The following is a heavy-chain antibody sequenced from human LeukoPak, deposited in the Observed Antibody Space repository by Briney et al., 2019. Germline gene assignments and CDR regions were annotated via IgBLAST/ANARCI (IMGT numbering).Heavy chain of an antibody. Sequence: GASVKVSCKASGYTFTSYYMHWVRQAPGQGLEWMGWISAYNGNTNYAQKLQGRVTMTTDTSTSTAYMELRSLRSDDTAVYYCARDQYYGSGSYYKESVDYWGQGTLVTVSS. J-gene: IGHJ4*02. CDR1: GYTFTSYY. CDR2: ISAYNGNT. V-gene: IGHV1-18*04. D-gene: IGHD3-10*01. CDR3: ARDQYYGSGSYYKESVDY.